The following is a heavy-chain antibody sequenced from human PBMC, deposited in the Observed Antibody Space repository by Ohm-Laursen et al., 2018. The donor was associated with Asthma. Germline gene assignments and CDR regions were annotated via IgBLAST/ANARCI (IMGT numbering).Heavy chain of an antibody. D-gene: IGHD3-10*01. CDR3: ARATQVRRVSYDYGLDV. CDR2: ISSSSSYK. J-gene: IGHJ6*02. CDR1: GFTFSSYC. V-gene: IGHV3-21*01. Sequence: SLRLSCAASGFTFSSYCMNWVRQAPGKGLEWVSSISSSSSYKNYADSVKGRFTISRDNAKNSLYLQMNSLRAEDTAVYYCARATQVRRVSYDYGLDVWGQGTPVTVSS.